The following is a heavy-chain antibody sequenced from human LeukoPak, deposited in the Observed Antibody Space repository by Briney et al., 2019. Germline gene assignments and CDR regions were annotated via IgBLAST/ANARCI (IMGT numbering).Heavy chain of an antibody. CDR2: ISAYNGNT. J-gene: IGHJ4*02. CDR3: ARRVSYDSSGYYGY. V-gene: IGHV1-18*01. Sequence: GASVRVSCKASGYTFTSYGISWVREAPGQGLEWMGWISAYNGNTNYAQKLQGRVTMTTDTSTSTAYTELRSLRSDDTAVYYCARRVSYDSSGYYGYWGQGTLVTVSS. CDR1: GYTFTSYG. D-gene: IGHD3-22*01.